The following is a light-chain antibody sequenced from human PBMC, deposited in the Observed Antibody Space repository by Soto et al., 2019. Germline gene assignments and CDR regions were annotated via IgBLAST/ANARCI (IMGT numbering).Light chain of an antibody. Sequence: DIVMTQSPASLAVSLGERATINCKSSQSVLDSSNNRNYLAWYQQKPGQPPKLLIYWASTRESGVPGRFRGSGSGTDFTLTINSLQAEDVAVYYCQQYGSSPPYTFGQGTKLEIK. CDR1: QSVLDSSNNRNY. CDR2: WAS. J-gene: IGKJ2*01. CDR3: QQYGSSPPYT. V-gene: IGKV4-1*01.